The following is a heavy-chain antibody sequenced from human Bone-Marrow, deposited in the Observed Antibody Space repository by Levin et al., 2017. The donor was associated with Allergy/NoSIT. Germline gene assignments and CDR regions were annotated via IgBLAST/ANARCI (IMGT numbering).Heavy chain of an antibody. CDR3: AREGPETHFDFLTGSPYYYIEV. Sequence: QPGGSLRLSCAASGFAVSSNYMTWVRQAPGKGLEWVSVIYSGGRTYYADSVKGRFTISRDNSKNTVYLQMNSLRAEDTAVYYCAREGPETHFDFLTGSPYYYIEVWGKGTTVTVSS. D-gene: IGHD3-9*01. CDR1: GFAVSSNY. J-gene: IGHJ6*03. CDR2: IYSGGRT. V-gene: IGHV3-53*01.